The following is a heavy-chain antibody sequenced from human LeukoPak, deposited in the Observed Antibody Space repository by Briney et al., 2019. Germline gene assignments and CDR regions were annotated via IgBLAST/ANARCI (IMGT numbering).Heavy chain of an antibody. CDR1: GFTFDDYA. J-gene: IGHJ4*02. CDR3: AKGHDPRGIDY. Sequence: GGSLRLSCAASGFTFDDYAMHWVRQAPGKGLEWVSGISWNSGSIGYADSVKGRFTISRDNAKNSLYLQMNSLRAEDTTLYYCAKGHDPRGIDYWGQGTLVTVSS. CDR2: ISWNSGSI. V-gene: IGHV3-9*01. D-gene: IGHD3-16*01.